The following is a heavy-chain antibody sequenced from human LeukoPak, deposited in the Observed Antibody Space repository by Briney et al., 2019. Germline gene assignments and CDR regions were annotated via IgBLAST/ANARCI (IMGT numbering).Heavy chain of an antibody. V-gene: IGHV3-33*01. CDR3: ARGSGIVVVPAAMRYYYGMDV. J-gene: IGHJ6*02. CDR1: RFTFSSYG. CDR2: IWYDGSNK. D-gene: IGHD2-2*01. Sequence: GGSLRLSCAASRFTFSSYGMHWVRQAPGKGLEWVAVIWYDGSNKYYADSVKGRFTISRDNSKNTLYLQMNSLRAEDTAVYYCARGSGIVVVPAAMRYYYGMDVWGQGTTVTVSS.